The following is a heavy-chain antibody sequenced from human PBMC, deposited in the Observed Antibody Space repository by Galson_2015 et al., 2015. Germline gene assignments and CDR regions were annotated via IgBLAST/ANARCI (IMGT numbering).Heavy chain of an antibody. V-gene: IGHV4-39*01. CDR2: IYYSGST. Sequence: ETLSLTCTVSGGSISSSSYYWGWIRQPPGEGLEWIGSIYYSGSTYYNPSLKSRVTISADTSKTQFSLKLSSVTAADTAVYYCARLATTVTTWSCDYWGQGTLVTVSS. CDR1: GGSISSSSYY. CDR3: ARLATTVTTWSCDY. D-gene: IGHD4-17*01. J-gene: IGHJ4*02.